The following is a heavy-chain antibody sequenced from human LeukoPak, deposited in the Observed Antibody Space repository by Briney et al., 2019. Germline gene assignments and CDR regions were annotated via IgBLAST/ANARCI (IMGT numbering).Heavy chain of an antibody. CDR1: GGSFSGYY. CDR2: INDREST. V-gene: IGHV4-34*01. Sequence: SETLSLTCAVYGGSFSGYYWSWIRQLPGKGLEWIGEINDRESTNYNPSLKSRVTLSVDTSKNQFSLKLSSVTAADTAIYYCARETAAAGSFIAINDYWGQGTLVTVSS. J-gene: IGHJ4*02. CDR3: ARETAAAGSFIAINDY. D-gene: IGHD6-13*01.